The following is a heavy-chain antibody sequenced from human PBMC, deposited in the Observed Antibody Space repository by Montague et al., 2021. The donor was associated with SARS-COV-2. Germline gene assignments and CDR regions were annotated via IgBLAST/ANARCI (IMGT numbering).Heavy chain of an antibody. CDR3: ARSQDCSTTSCHFDY. J-gene: IGHJ4*02. V-gene: IGHV4-38-2*02. Sequence: SETLSLTGTVSGYSISSGYHWGWIRQPPGKGLEWIGSIYHSGSTXXNPXXXSRVTISVDTSKNQFSLKLSSVTAADTAVYYCARSQDCSTTSCHFDYWGQGTLVTVSS. D-gene: IGHD2-2*01. CDR2: IYHSGST. CDR1: GYSISSGYH.